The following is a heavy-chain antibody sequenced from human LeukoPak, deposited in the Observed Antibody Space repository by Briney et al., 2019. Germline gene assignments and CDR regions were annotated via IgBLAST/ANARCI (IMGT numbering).Heavy chain of an antibody. CDR1: GGTIRGYH. J-gene: IGHJ5*02. V-gene: IGHV4-59*01. Sequence: SETLSLTCTVSGGTIRGYHWSWIRQPPGKGLEWIANIYYSGSTNYNPSLKSRVTISVDTSKNQFSLKLSSVTAADTAVYYCARELGYCSSTSCYINWFDPWGQGTLVTVSS. CDR3: ARELGYCSSTSCYINWFDP. D-gene: IGHD2-2*02. CDR2: IYYSGST.